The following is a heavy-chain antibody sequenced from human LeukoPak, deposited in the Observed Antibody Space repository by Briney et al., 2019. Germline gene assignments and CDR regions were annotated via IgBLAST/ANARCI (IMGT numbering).Heavy chain of an antibody. J-gene: IGHJ4*02. Sequence: ASVKVSCKASGYTFTSYDINWVRQATGQGLEWMGWMNPNSGNTGYAQKFQGRVTMTRNTSISTAYMELSSLRSEDTAVYYCARLLKTGTTGDYWGQGTLVTVSS. D-gene: IGHD1-1*01. CDR1: GYTFTSYD. CDR3: ARLLKTGTTGDY. V-gene: IGHV1-8*01. CDR2: MNPNSGNT.